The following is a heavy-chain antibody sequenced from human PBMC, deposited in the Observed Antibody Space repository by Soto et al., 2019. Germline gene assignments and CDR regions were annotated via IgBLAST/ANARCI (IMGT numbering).Heavy chain of an antibody. CDR2: IYWDDDK. CDR3: AHSTYGDYDFLADYFDY. D-gene: IGHD4-17*01. V-gene: IGHV2-5*02. J-gene: IGHJ4*02. Sequence: SGPTLVNPTQTLTLTCTFSGFSLSTSGVGVGWIRQPPGKALEWLALIYWDDDKRYSPSLKSRLTITKDTSKNQVVLTMTNMDPVDTATYHCAHSTYGDYDFLADYFDYWGQGTLVTVSS. CDR1: GFSLSTSGVG.